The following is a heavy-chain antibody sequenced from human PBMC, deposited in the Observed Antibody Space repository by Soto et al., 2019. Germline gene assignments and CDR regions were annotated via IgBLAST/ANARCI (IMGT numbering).Heavy chain of an antibody. CDR3: ATRTNGTTGWFHP. CDR1: GYTFTDFY. J-gene: IGHJ5*02. V-gene: IGHV1-2*02. D-gene: IGHD1-1*01. CDR2: INPKTGDT. Sequence: QVQLVQSGTEVKRPGASVTVSCKSSGYTFTDFYLHWLRQAPGQGLEWVGWINPKTGDTKSSQKFQGRVTMSRDTSVSTAYIDLTSLTSDDTAMYYCATRTNGTTGWFHPWGQGTRVTVSS.